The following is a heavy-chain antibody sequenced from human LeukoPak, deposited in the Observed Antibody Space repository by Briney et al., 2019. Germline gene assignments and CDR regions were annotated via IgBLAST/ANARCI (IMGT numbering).Heavy chain of an antibody. J-gene: IGHJ5*02. D-gene: IGHD3-10*01. CDR2: INHSGST. CDR1: GGSFSGYY. Sequence: SETLSLTCAVYGGSFSGYYWSWIRQSPGKGLEWIGEINHSGSTNYNPSLKSRVTISVDTSKNQFSLKLSSVTAADTAVYYCARALTYGSGSYLEEPFDPWGQGTLVTVSS. V-gene: IGHV4-34*01. CDR3: ARALTYGSGSYLEEPFDP.